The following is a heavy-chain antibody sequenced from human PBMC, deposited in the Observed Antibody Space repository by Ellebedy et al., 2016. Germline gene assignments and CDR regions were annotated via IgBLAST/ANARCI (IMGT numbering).Heavy chain of an antibody. J-gene: IGHJ4*02. CDR2: ISGSGTST. CDR3: ASFSGSYRNLDY. V-gene: IGHV3-23*01. Sequence: GESLKISCAASGFTFSSYAMSWVRQAPGKGLEWVSSISGSGTSTYYADFVKGRFTISRDNSKNTLYLQMNSLRAEDTAVYYCASFSGSYRNLDYWGQGTLVTVSS. CDR1: GFTFSSYA. D-gene: IGHD1-26*01.